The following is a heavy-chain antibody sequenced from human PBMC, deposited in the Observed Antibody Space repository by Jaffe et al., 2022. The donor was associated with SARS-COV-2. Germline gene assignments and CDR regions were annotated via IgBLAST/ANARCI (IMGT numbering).Heavy chain of an antibody. J-gene: IGHJ3*02. CDR2: ISGSGGST. CDR3: AKHSYSGSYYDYLDAFDI. CDR1: GFTFSSYA. V-gene: IGHV3-23*01. Sequence: EVQLLESGGGLVQPGGSLRLSCAASGFTFSSYAMSWVRQAPGKGLEWVSAISGSGGSTYYADSVKGRFTISRDNSKNTLYLQMNSLRAEDTAVYYCAKHSYSGSYYDYLDAFDIWGQGTMVTVSS. D-gene: IGHD1-26*01.